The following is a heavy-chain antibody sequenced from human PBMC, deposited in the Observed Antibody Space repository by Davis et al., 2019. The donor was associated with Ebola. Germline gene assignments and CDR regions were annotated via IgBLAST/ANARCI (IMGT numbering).Heavy chain of an antibody. V-gene: IGHV4-39*07. CDR3: ARGPRNLRITGIGWFDP. CDR2: INHSGST. Sequence: PSETLSLTCTVSGGSISSSGYYWSWIRQPPGKGLEWIGEINHSGSTNYNPSLKSRVTISVDTSKNQFSLKLSSVTAADTAVNYCARGPRNLRITGIGWFDPWGQGTLVTVSS. J-gene: IGHJ5*02. CDR1: GGSISSSGYY. D-gene: IGHD1-20*01.